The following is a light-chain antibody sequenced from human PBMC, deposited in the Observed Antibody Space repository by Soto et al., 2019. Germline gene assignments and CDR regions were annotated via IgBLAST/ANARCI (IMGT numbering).Light chain of an antibody. Sequence: EIVLTQSPGTLSLSPGERATLSCRASQSVSSSYLAWYQQKPGQPPRLLIDGASSRATSSPDRFSGSGSGTDFTLTITRLEPEDFAVYYCQHYRTSFGGGTKVEIK. V-gene: IGKV3-20*01. CDR2: GAS. J-gene: IGKJ4*01. CDR3: QHYRTS. CDR1: QSVSSSY.